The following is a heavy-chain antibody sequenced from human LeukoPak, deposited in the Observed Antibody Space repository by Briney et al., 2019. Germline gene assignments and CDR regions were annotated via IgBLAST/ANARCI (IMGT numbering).Heavy chain of an antibody. Sequence: SETLSLTCAVYGGSFSGYYWSWIRQPPGKGLEWIGEINHSGSTNYNLSLKSRVTISVDTSKNQFPLKLSSVTAADTAVYYCVREGVTGTQTAFDIWGQGTTVTVSS. D-gene: IGHD6-19*01. V-gene: IGHV4-34*01. J-gene: IGHJ3*02. CDR1: GGSFSGYY. CDR3: VREGVTGTQTAFDI. CDR2: INHSGST.